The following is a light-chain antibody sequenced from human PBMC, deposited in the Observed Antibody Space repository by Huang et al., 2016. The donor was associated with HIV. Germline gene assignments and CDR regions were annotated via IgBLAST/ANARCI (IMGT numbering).Light chain of an antibody. V-gene: IGKV3-11*01. Sequence: EIVLTQSPATLSLSPGERATLSCRASQSVSSYLAWYHQKPGQAPRLLIYDASTRATGIPPRFSGSGSETDFTLTISSLEPEDFAVYYCQQRSDWPPTFGGGTKVEIK. CDR2: DAS. J-gene: IGKJ4*01. CDR1: QSVSSY. CDR3: QQRSDWPPT.